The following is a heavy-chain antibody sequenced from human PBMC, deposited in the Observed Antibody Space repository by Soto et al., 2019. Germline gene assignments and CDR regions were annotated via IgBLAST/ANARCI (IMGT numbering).Heavy chain of an antibody. CDR1: GFTFSSYS. D-gene: IGHD3-10*01. CDR2: ISSSSSYI. V-gene: IGHV3-21*01. J-gene: IGHJ6*03. Sequence: GGSLRLSCAASGFTFSSYSMNWVRQAPGKGLEWVSSISSSSSYIYYADSVKGRFTISRDNAKNSLYLQMNSLRAEDTAVYYCARGGDYYGSGSYYSYYYYMDVWGKGTTVTVSS. CDR3: ARGGDYYGSGSYYSYYYYMDV.